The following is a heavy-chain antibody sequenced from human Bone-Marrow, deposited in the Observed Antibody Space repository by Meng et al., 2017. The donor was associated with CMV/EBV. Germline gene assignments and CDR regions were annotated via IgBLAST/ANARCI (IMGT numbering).Heavy chain of an antibody. Sequence: GGSLRLSCAASGFTFSSYAMHWVRQAPGKGLEWVAVISYDGSNKYYADSVKGRFNISRDNSKNTLYLQMNSLRAEDTAVYYCARDSISLTIFGVVRYGMDVWGQGTTVTVSS. V-gene: IGHV3-30-3*01. CDR1: GFTFSSYA. CDR2: ISYDGSNK. D-gene: IGHD3-3*01. CDR3: ARDSISLTIFGVVRYGMDV. J-gene: IGHJ6*02.